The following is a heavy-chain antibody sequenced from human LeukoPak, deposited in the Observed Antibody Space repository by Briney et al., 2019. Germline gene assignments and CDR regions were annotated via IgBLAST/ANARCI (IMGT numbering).Heavy chain of an antibody. Sequence: SETLSLTCTVSGGSISSYYWSWIRQPPGKGLEWIGYTYYSGSTNYNPSLKSRVTISVDTSKNQLSLKLNSVTAADTAVYYCARHPLRGGFDHWGLGTLVAVSS. CDR2: TYYSGST. CDR1: GGSISSYY. D-gene: IGHD5-12*01. CDR3: ARHPLRGGFDH. V-gene: IGHV4-59*08. J-gene: IGHJ4*02.